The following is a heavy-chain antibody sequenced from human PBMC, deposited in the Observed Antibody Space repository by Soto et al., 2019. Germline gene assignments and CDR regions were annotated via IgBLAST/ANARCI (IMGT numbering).Heavy chain of an antibody. CDR3: ARLGAYYYDSSGYYLYYYGMDV. V-gene: IGHV4-59*08. Sequence: SETLSLTCTVSGGSISSYYWSWIRQPPGKGLEKICYIFYIGSTNYYPSLKSRVTISVDTSKNQFSLILSSVTAADTAVYYCARLGAYYYDSSGYYLYYYGMDVWGQGTTVTVSS. J-gene: IGHJ6*02. CDR2: IFYIGST. CDR1: GGSISSYY. D-gene: IGHD3-22*01.